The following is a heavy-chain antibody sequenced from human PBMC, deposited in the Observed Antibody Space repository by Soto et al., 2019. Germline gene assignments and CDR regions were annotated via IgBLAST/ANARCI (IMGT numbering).Heavy chain of an antibody. CDR2: INPNSGGT. CDR1: GYTFTGYY. J-gene: IGHJ6*03. Sequence: ASVKVSCKASGYTFTGYYMHWVRQAPGQGLEWMGWINPNSGGTNYAQKFQGWVTMTRDTSISTAYMELSRLRSDDTAVYYCARERANYYYYMDVWGKGTTLTVSS. D-gene: IGHD5-12*01. V-gene: IGHV1-2*04. CDR3: ARERANYYYYMDV.